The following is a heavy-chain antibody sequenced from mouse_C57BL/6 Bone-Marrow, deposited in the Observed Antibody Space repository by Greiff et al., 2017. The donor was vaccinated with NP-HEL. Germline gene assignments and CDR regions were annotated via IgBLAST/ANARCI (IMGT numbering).Heavy chain of an antibody. V-gene: IGHV1-69*01. Sequence: QVQLQQPGAELVMPGASVKLSCKASGYTFTSYWMHWVKQRPGQGLEWIGEIDPSDSYTNYNQKFKGKSTLTVDKSSSTAYMQLSSRTSEDSAVYYCARRGYGSSWDYWGQGTTLTVSS. J-gene: IGHJ2*01. CDR2: IDPSDSYT. CDR1: GYTFTSYW. D-gene: IGHD1-1*01. CDR3: ARRGYGSSWDY.